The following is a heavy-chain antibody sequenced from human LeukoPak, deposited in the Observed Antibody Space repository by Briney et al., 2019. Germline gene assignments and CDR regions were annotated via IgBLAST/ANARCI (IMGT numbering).Heavy chain of an antibody. CDR2: ISSSSSYI. CDR1: GFTFSSYS. V-gene: IGHV3-21*01. D-gene: IGHD2-15*01. CDR3: ARVHVVAAVTRSDAFDI. Sequence: PGGSLRLSCAASGFTFSSYSMNWVRQAPGKGLEWVSSISSSSSYIYYADSVKGRFTISRDNAKNSLYLQMNSLRAEDTAVYYCARVHVVAAVTRSDAFDIWGQGTMVTVSS. J-gene: IGHJ3*02.